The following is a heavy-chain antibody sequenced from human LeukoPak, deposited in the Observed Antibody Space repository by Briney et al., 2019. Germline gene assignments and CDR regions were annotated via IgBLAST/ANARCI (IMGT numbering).Heavy chain of an antibody. CDR1: AGSISSYY. D-gene: IGHD1-7*01. V-gene: IGHV4-59*01. J-gene: IGHJ4*02. Sequence: SETLSLTCTVSAGSISSYYWSWIRQPPGKGLEWIGYIYYSGSTNYNPSLKSRVTISVDTSKNQFSLKLSSVTAADTAVYYCARGAYNWNYRDYFDYWGQGTLVTVSS. CDR2: IYYSGST. CDR3: ARGAYNWNYRDYFDY.